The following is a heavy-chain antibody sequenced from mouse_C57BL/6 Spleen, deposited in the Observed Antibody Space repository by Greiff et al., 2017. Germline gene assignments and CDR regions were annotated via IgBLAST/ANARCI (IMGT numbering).Heavy chain of an antibody. CDR2: IHPNSGST. CDR3: ARDIPYDYDAMDY. Sequence: VQLQQPGAELVKPGASVKLSCKASGYTFTSYWMHWVKQRPGQGLEWIGMIHPNSGSTNYNEKFKSKATLTVDKSSSTAYMQLSSLTSEDSAVYYCARDIPYDYDAMDYWGQGTSVTVSS. V-gene: IGHV1-64*01. J-gene: IGHJ4*01. CDR1: GYTFTSYW. D-gene: IGHD6-5*01.